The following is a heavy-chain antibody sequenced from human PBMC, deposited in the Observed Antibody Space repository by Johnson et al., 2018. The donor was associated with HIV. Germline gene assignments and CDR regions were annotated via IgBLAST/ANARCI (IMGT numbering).Heavy chain of an antibody. CDR1: GFTLSSYV. CDR2: INWNAGRT. V-gene: IGHV3-NL1*01. Sequence: QVQLVESGGGVVQPGRSLRLSCAVSGFTLSSYVMHWVRQTPGMGLEWVSAINWNAGRTGYTDSVKGRFTISRDNSKNTLYLQMNSLRAEDTAVYYCASKAAGTMHAFDIWGQGTMVTVSS. D-gene: IGHD6-13*01. J-gene: IGHJ3*02. CDR3: ASKAAGTMHAFDI.